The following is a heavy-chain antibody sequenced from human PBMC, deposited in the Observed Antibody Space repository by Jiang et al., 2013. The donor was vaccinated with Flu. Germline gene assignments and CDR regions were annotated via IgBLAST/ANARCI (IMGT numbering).Heavy chain of an antibody. CDR2: IYYSGST. D-gene: IGHD4-23*01. V-gene: IGHV4-30-4*01. Sequence: GPGLVKPSQTLSLTCTVSGGSISSGDYYWSWIRQPPGKGLEWIGYIYYSGSTYYNPSLKSRVTISVDTSKNQFSLKLSSVTAADTAVYYCARVRPGYGGPPYGMDVWGQGTTVTVSS. CDR1: GGSISSGDYY. J-gene: IGHJ6*02. CDR3: ARVRPGYGGPPYGMDV.